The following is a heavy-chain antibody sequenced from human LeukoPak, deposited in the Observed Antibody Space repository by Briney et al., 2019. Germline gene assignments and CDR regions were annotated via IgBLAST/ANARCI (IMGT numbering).Heavy chain of an antibody. CDR1: GYTFTGYY. CDR2: INPNSGGT. V-gene: IGHV1-2*02. D-gene: IGHD6-13*01. J-gene: IGHJ4*02. CDR3: ARSYSSSWYQNY. Sequence: ASVKVSCKASGYTFTGYYMHWVRQAPGQELEWMGWINPNSGGTNFAQKFQGRVTMTRDTSISTAYMELSRLRSDDTAVYYCARSYSSSWYQNYWGQGTLVTVSS.